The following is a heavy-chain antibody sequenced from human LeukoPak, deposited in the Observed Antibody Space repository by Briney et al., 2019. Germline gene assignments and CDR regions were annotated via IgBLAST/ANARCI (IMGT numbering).Heavy chain of an antibody. CDR1: GGSIISSTYS. Sequence: PSETLSLTCIVSGGSIISSTYSWGWIRQPPGKDLEWIGTIFYSGSIYFSPSLKSRVSISVDTSKNQFSLRLRSVTATDTAVYYCTQYNNIWYSFDSWSQGTLVTVSS. D-gene: IGHD6-13*01. CDR2: IFYSGSI. V-gene: IGHV4-39*07. J-gene: IGHJ4*02. CDR3: TQYNNIWYSFDS.